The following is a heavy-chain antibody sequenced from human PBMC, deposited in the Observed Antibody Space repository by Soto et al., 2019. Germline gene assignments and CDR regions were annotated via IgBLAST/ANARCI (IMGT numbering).Heavy chain of an antibody. Sequence: QVQLVQSGAEVKKPGSSVKVSCKASGGTFSSLAISWVRQAPGQGLEWMVGLVPVFGTANYAQKFQDRVTITADKSTSTSYMELSSLSSEDTAVYYCARSPGVLDYWGQGTLVTVSS. J-gene: IGHJ4*02. V-gene: IGHV1-69*06. D-gene: IGHD3-10*01. CDR2: LVPVFGTA. CDR1: GGTFSSLA. CDR3: ARSPGVLDY.